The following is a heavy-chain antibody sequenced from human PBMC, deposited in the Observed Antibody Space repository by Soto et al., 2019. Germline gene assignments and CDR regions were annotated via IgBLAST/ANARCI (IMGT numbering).Heavy chain of an antibody. CDR2: VYYNGSP. D-gene: IGHD3-10*01. CDR1: GGPISNSNSY. CDR3: ARVWGGAFDI. Sequence: SETLSLTCSVSGGPISNSNSYWGWIRQPPGKGLEWIGAVYYNGSPYYIPSLKSRLTISVDTSKNQFSLKLSSVTAADTAVYYCARVWGGAFDIWGQGTMVTVS. J-gene: IGHJ3*02. V-gene: IGHV4-39*07.